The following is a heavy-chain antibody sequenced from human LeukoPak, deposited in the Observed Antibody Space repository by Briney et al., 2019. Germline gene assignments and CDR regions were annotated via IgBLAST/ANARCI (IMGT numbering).Heavy chain of an antibody. CDR2: INPNSGGT. Sequence: ASVKVSCKASGYTFTGYYMHWVRQAPGQGLEWMGWINPNSGGTNYAQKFQGRVTMTADTSTSTAYMELRSLRSDDTAVYYCARGARMIWSYYYYYMDVWGKGTTVTISS. J-gene: IGHJ6*03. CDR1: GYTFTGYY. CDR3: ARGARMIWSYYYYYMDV. D-gene: IGHD3-10*01. V-gene: IGHV1-2*02.